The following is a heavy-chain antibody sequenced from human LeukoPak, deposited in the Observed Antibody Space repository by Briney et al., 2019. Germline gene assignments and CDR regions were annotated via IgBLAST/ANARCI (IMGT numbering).Heavy chain of an antibody. D-gene: IGHD4/OR15-4a*01. V-gene: IGHV3-53*01. Sequence: GGSLRLSCTASGFTVSSNSMSWVRQAPGKGLEWVSFIYSDNTHYSDSEKGRFTISRDNSKNTLYLQMNSLRAEDTAVYYCARRAGAYSHPYDYWGQGTLVTVSS. CDR1: GFTVSSNS. CDR3: ARRAGAYSHPYDY. CDR2: IYSDNT. J-gene: IGHJ4*02.